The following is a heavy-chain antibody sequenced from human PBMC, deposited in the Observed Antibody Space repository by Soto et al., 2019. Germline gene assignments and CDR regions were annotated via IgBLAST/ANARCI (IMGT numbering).Heavy chain of an antibody. CDR2: INPSGGST. D-gene: IGHD2-2*01. J-gene: IGHJ3*02. V-gene: IGHV1-46*03. Sequence: QVQLVQSGAEVKKPGASVKVSCKASGYTFTSYYMHWVRQAPGQGLEWMGIINPSGGSTSYAQKFQGRVTMTRDTSTSKVYMELSSLRSEDTAVYYCARERNGVYCSSTSCQITKDAFDIWGQGTMVTVSS. CDR1: GYTFTSYY. CDR3: ARERNGVYCSSTSCQITKDAFDI.